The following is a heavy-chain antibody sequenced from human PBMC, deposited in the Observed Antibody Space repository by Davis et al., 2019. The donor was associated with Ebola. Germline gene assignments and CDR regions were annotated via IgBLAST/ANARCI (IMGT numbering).Heavy chain of an antibody. CDR1: GGSISSYY. CDR2: IYYSGST. V-gene: IGHV4-59*12. J-gene: IGHJ4*02. CDR3: ARLSAAGRGDYFDY. Sequence: PSETLSLTCTVSGGSISSYYWSWIRQPPGKGLEWIGYIYYSGSTNYNPSLKSRVTISVDRSKNQFSLKLSSVTAADTAVYYCARLSAAGRGDYFDYWGQGTLVTVSS. D-gene: IGHD6-13*01.